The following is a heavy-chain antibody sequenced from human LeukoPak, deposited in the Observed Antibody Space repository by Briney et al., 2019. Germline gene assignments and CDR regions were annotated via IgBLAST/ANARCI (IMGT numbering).Heavy chain of an antibody. Sequence: ASVKVSCKASGYTFTSYGISWVRQAPGQGLEWMGIINPSGDSTKYTQKFQGRVTVTRDTSTSTVYMELSSLRSEDTAFYYCAREKNWYFDLWGRGTLVTVSS. CDR2: INPSGDST. CDR1: GYTFTSYG. J-gene: IGHJ2*01. CDR3: AREKNWYFDL. V-gene: IGHV1-46*01.